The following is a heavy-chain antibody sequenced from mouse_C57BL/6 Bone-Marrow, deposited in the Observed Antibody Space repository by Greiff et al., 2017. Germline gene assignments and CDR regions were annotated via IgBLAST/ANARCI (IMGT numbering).Heavy chain of an antibody. D-gene: IGHD2-4*01. Sequence: QVQLQQPGAELVKPGASVKLSCKASGYTFTSYWMQWVKQRPGQGLEWIGEIDPSDSYTNYNQKFKGKATLTVDTSSRTAYMQLSSLTSEDSAVYYCARDYDYWYFDVGGTGTTVTVSS. CDR3: ARDYDYWYFDV. V-gene: IGHV1-50*01. CDR2: IDPSDSYT. CDR1: GYTFTSYW. J-gene: IGHJ1*03.